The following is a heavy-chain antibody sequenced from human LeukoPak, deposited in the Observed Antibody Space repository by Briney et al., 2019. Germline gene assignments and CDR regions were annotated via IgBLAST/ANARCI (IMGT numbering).Heavy chain of an antibody. Sequence: ASVKVSCKASGYTFTSYYMHWVRQAPGQGLEWMGWINPNSGGTNYAQKFQGRVTMTRDASISTAYMELSRLRSDDTAVYYCARGYSYGYGYFDYWGQGTLVTVSS. CDR3: ARGYSYGYGYFDY. J-gene: IGHJ4*02. CDR2: INPNSGGT. CDR1: GYTFTSYY. D-gene: IGHD5-18*01. V-gene: IGHV1-2*02.